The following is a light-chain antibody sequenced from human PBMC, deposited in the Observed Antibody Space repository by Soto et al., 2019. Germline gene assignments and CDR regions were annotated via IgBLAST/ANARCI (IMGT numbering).Light chain of an antibody. CDR1: QSVSSN. V-gene: IGKV3D-15*01. J-gene: IGKJ1*01. Sequence: EIVMTQSPSTLSVSPGERATLSCRASQSVSSNLAWYQQKPGQAPRLLIRDASSRATGIPDRFSGSGSGTDFTLTISRLEPEDFTVYYCQQYNMWPLTFGQGTKVDIK. CDR3: QQYNMWPLT. CDR2: DAS.